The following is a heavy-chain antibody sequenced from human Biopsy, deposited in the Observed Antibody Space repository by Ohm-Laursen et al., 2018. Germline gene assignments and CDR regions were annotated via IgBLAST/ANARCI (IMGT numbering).Heavy chain of an antibody. CDR2: IIPIPNVA. J-gene: IGHJ5*02. D-gene: IGHD1-26*01. CDR1: GYSFTNYG. Sequence: SVKGSCKASGYSFTNYGISWVRQAPGQGLEWMGGIIPIPNVATYAQKFQGRITITADESTSTAYMELSSLTSDDTAVYFCARGEGSSWFDPWGHGTLVTVSS. V-gene: IGHV1-69*10. CDR3: ARGEGSSWFDP.